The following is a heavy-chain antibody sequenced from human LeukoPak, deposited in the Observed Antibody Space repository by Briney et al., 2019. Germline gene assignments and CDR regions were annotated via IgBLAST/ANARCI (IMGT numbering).Heavy chain of an antibody. D-gene: IGHD3-22*01. V-gene: IGHV7-4-1*02. CDR1: GYTFTSYA. CDR2: INTNTGSP. J-gene: IGHJ3*02. CDR3: ARPIPDYYDSSGYAFDI. Sequence: ASVKVSCKASGYTFTSYAMNWVRQAPGQGLEWMGWINTNTGSPTYAQGFTGRFVFSLDTSVSTAYLQISSLKAEDTAVYYCARPIPDYYDSSGYAFDIWGQGTMVTVSS.